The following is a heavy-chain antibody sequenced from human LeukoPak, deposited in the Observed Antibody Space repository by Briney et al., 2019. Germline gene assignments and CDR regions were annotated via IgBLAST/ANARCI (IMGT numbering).Heavy chain of an antibody. V-gene: IGHV4-59*08. Sequence: SETLSLTCTVSGGSISSYYWSWIRQPPGKGLEWIGYIYYSGSTNYNPSLKSRVTISVDTSKNQFSLKLSSVTAADTAVYYCARSISYSPRQRGYYGMDVWGQGTTVTVSS. CDR1: GGSISSYY. J-gene: IGHJ6*02. CDR3: ARSISYSPRQRGYYGMDV. D-gene: IGHD1-26*01. CDR2: IYYSGST.